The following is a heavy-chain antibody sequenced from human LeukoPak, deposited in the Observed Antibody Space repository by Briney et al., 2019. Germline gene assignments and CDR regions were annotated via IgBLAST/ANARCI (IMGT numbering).Heavy chain of an antibody. CDR1: GFTFDDYG. Sequence: GRSLRLSCAASGFTFDDYGMSWVRQAPGKGLEWVSGINWNGGNTDYADSVKGRFTISRDNAKNSLYLQMNSLRAEDTALYYCVRGSTVVSRGYFYYYMDVWGKGTTVTVSS. J-gene: IGHJ6*03. CDR2: INWNGGNT. D-gene: IGHD4-23*01. V-gene: IGHV3-20*04. CDR3: VRGSTVVSRGYFYYYMDV.